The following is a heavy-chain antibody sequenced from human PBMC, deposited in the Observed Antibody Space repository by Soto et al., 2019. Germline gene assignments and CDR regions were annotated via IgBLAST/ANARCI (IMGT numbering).Heavy chain of an antibody. D-gene: IGHD1-26*01. CDR2: TSYTGST. CDR3: ARDMHAGFTHYFDP. V-gene: IGHV4-59*02. CDR1: GGSVTSHH. J-gene: IGHJ5*02. Sequence: SETLSLTCFVSGGSVTSHHWSWIRQLPGQGLEWIAYTSYTGSTNYNPSLQSRVTISLDTSKNQLSLKLTSMTAADTAVYYCARDMHAGFTHYFDPRGQGTLVTVSS.